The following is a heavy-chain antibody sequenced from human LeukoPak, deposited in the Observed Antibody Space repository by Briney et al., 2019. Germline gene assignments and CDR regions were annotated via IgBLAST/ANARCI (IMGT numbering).Heavy chain of an antibody. CDR3: AREGEIAAAGTPNWFDP. J-gene: IGHJ5*02. CDR2: INPSGGST. CDR1: GYTFTSYY. V-gene: IGHV1-46*01. Sequence: ASVKVSCMASGYTFTSYYMHWVRQAPGQGLEWMGIINPSGGSTSYAQKFQGRVTMTRDTSTSTVYMELSSLRSEDTAVYYCAREGEIAAAGTPNWFDPWGQGTLVTVSS. D-gene: IGHD6-13*01.